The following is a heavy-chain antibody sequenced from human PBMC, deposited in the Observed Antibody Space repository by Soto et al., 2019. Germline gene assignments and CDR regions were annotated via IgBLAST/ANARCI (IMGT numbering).Heavy chain of an antibody. J-gene: IGHJ6*02. CDR1: GGTFSSYA. CDR3: ARTLDIVVVPAAIRYYYYGMDV. D-gene: IGHD2-2*02. V-gene: IGHV1-69*06. Sequence: QVQLVQSGAEVKNPGSSVKVSCKASGGTFSSYAISWVRQAPGQGLEWMGGIIPIFGTANYAQKFQGRVTITADKSTSTAYMELSSLRSEDTAVYYCARTLDIVVVPAAIRYYYYGMDVWGQGTTVTVSS. CDR2: IIPIFGTA.